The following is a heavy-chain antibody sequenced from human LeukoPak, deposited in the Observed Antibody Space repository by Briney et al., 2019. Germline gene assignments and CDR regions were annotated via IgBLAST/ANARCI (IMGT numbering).Heavy chain of an antibody. CDR3: ARDRSSAY. D-gene: IGHD2-15*01. CDR1: GFIFSNYN. J-gene: IGHJ4*02. CDR2: ITSGSGTI. Sequence: GGSLRLSCVASGFIFSNYNMNWVRQAPGKGLEWVSYITSGSGTIYYADSVKGRFTISGDNARNSLYLQMNSLRAEDTAVYYCARDRSSAYWGQGTLVTVSS. V-gene: IGHV3-48*01.